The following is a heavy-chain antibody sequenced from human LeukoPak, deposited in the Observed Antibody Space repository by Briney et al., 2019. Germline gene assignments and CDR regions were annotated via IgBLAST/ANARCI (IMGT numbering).Heavy chain of an antibody. Sequence: GGSLRLSCAASGFTFSSYWMHWVRQAPGKGLVWVSRVNNDGSTTNYADSVKGRFTISRDNTKNTLYLQMNSLRAEDTAVYYCARMDSFDIWGQGTMVTVSS. CDR2: VNNDGSTT. V-gene: IGHV3-74*01. CDR3: ARMDSFDI. CDR1: GFTFSSYW. J-gene: IGHJ3*02.